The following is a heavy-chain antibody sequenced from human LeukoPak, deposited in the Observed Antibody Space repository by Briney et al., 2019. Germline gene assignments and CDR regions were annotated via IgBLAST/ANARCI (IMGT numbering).Heavy chain of an antibody. V-gene: IGHV1-46*01. CDR3: ARGGGITMVRGVMDYYYYYMDV. CDR1: GYTFTSYY. D-gene: IGHD3-10*01. CDR2: INPSGGST. Sequence: ASVKVSCKASGYTFTSYYMHWVRQAPGQGLEWMGIINPSGGSTSYAQKFQGRVTMTRDTSISTAYMELSRLRSDDTAVYYCARGGGITMVRGVMDYYYYYMDVWGKGTTVTVSS. J-gene: IGHJ6*03.